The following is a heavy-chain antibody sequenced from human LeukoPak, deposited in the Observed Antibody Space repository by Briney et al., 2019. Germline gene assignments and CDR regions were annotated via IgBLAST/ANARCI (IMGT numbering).Heavy chain of an antibody. CDR1: GFTFSSYA. D-gene: IGHD6-19*01. CDR2: ISESGGYT. J-gene: IGHJ4*02. Sequence: GGSLRLSCAGSGFTFSSYAMSWVRQAPGKGLEWVSAISESGGYTKYADPVKGRFTISRDNSKNTLYLQMSSLRVEDTAVYYCVRDADISGYYSYSDYWGQGILVTVSS. V-gene: IGHV3-23*01. CDR3: VRDADISGYYSYSDY.